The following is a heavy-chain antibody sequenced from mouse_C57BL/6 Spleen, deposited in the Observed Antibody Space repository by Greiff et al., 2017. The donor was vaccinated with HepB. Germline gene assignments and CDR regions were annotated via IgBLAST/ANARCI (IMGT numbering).Heavy chain of an antibody. Sequence: VQLQQSGAELVRPGTSVKMSCKASGYTFTNYWIGWAKQRPGHGLEWIGDIYPGGGYTNYNEKFKGKATLTADKSSSTAYTQFSSLTSEDSAIYYCARSDRAQGLDYWGQGTTLTVSS. D-gene: IGHD3-2*02. V-gene: IGHV1-63*01. CDR2: IYPGGGYT. J-gene: IGHJ2*01. CDR3: ARSDRAQGLDY. CDR1: GYTFTNYW.